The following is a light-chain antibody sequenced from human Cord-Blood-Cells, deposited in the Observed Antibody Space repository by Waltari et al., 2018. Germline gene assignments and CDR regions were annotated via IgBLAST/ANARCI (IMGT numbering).Light chain of an antibody. V-gene: IGLV2-23*01. J-gene: IGLJ3*02. CDR2: EGS. CDR3: CSYAGSRRV. Sequence: QSALTQPASVSGSPGQSITISCTGTRSAVGSYNLVSWYQQHPGKAPKLMIYEGSKRPSGVSNRFSGSKSGNTASLTISGLQAEDEADYYCCSYAGSRRVFGGGTKLTVL. CDR1: RSAVGSYNL.